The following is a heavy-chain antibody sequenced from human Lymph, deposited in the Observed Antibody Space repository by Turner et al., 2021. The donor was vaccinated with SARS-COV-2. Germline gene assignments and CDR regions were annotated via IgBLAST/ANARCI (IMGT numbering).Heavy chain of an antibody. J-gene: IGHJ4*02. Sequence: QVQLHDSGPALVKPSGTLSLTCAVSGGSIGSNNWWRWVRQPPGKGLEWIGEIYHSGNTNYNPSLKSRVTISVDKSKNQFSLKLSSVTAADTAVYYCATKYCSGGSCSYFDYWGQGTLVTVSS. D-gene: IGHD2-15*01. CDR2: IYHSGNT. CDR1: GGSIGSNNW. CDR3: ATKYCSGGSCSYFDY. V-gene: IGHV4-4*02.